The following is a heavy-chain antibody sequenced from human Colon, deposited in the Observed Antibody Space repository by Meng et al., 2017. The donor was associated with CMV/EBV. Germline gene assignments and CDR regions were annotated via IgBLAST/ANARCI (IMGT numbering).Heavy chain of an antibody. CDR2: LNPHTGAI. CDR3: ARPVSQAMAFSY. Sequence: ASVKVSCKASGYSFIGFHIHWVRQAPGQGLEWLGWLNPHTGAINYAQKFQDRVTMTRDTSISIAYMELSSLRSDDTAIYYCARPVSQAMAFSYWGPGTPVTVSS. CDR1: GYSFIGFH. D-gene: IGHD5-24*01. V-gene: IGHV1-2*02. J-gene: IGHJ4*02.